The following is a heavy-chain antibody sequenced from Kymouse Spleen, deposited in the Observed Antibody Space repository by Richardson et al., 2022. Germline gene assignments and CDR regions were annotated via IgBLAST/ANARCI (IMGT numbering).Heavy chain of an antibody. D-gene: IGHD1-7*01. Sequence: EVQLVESGGGLVQPGRSLRLSCAASGFTFDDYAMHWVRQAPGKGLEWVSGISWNSGSIGYADSVKGRFTISRDNAKNSLYLQMNSLRAEDTALYYCAKDTPLGITGTTLFDYWGQGTLVTVSS. CDR3: AKDTPLGITGTTLFDY. J-gene: IGHJ4*02. CDR2: ISWNSGSI. V-gene: IGHV3-9*01. CDR1: GFTFDDYA.